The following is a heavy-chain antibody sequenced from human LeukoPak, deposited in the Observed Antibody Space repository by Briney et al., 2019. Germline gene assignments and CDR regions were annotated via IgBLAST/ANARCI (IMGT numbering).Heavy chain of an antibody. CDR3: ASSHAKERFLEWSRTWAFDI. V-gene: IGHV1-69*06. D-gene: IGHD3-3*01. Sequence: ASVKVSCKASGGTFSSYAISWVRQAPGQGLEWMGGIIPIFGTANYAQKFQGRVTITADKSTSTAYMELSSLRSEDTAVYYCASSHAKERFLEWSRTWAFDIWGQGTMVTVSS. J-gene: IGHJ3*02. CDR1: GGTFSSYA. CDR2: IIPIFGTA.